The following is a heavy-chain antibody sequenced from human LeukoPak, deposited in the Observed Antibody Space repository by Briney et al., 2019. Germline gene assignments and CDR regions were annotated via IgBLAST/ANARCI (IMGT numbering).Heavy chain of an antibody. Sequence: PSETLSLTCTVSIASIRTYSWSWIRQPPGMGLEWIGSIFYRGSTHYNPSLKSRVTILVDTSNNHLSLKLNSVTAADTALYYCARNPVLLYASETYSFYSYMDIWGKGTTVTVSS. CDR1: IASIRTYS. CDR3: ARNPVLLYASETYSFYSYMDI. J-gene: IGHJ6*03. V-gene: IGHV4-59*08. D-gene: IGHD3-10*01. CDR2: IFYRGST.